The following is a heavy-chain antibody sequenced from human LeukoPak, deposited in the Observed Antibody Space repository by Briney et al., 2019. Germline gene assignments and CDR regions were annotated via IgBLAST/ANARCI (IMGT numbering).Heavy chain of an antibody. Sequence: SVKVCCKASEGTFSSYATSSVRQAPGQGLEWMGGIIPIFGTANYAQKFQGRVTITADKSTSTAYMELSSLRSEDTAVYYCARVGGNWFDPWGQGTLVTVSS. J-gene: IGHJ5*02. CDR3: ARVGGNWFDP. CDR1: EGTFSSYA. CDR2: IIPIFGTA. D-gene: IGHD3-16*01. V-gene: IGHV1-69*06.